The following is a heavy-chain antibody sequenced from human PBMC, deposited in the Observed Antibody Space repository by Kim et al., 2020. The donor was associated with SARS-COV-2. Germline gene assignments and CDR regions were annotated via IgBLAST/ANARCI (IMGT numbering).Heavy chain of an antibody. J-gene: IGHJ5*02. V-gene: IGHV1-8*01. Sequence: GYAQKFQGSVTMTRNTSISTAYMELSSLRSEDTAVYYCARGRGLVVITSWFDPWGQGTLVTVSS. CDR3: ARGRGLVVITSWFDP. D-gene: IGHD3-22*01.